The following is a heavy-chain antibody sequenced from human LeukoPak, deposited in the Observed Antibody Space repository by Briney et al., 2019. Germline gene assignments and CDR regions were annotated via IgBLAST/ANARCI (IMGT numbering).Heavy chain of an antibody. Sequence: SDTLSLTCTVSGGSIISGGYYWGWIRQPPGKGLEWIGSIYYSGSTYYSPSLKSRVTISVDTSKNQFSLRVNSVTAADTAVYYCARGWSGYNYGPFDPWGQGTLVTVSS. V-gene: IGHV4-39*07. J-gene: IGHJ5*02. CDR1: GGSIISGGYY. D-gene: IGHD5-18*01. CDR3: ARGWSGYNYGPFDP. CDR2: IYYSGST.